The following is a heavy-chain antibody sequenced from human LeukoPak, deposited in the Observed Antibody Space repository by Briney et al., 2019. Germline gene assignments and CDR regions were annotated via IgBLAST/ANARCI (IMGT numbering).Heavy chain of an antibody. V-gene: IGHV3-30-3*01. CDR3: ARVKEVYAIRGYGMDV. CDR1: GFTFSSYA. J-gene: IGHJ6*02. Sequence: PGGSLRLSCAASGFTFSSYAMHWVRQAPGKGLEWVAVISYDGSNKYYADSVKGRFTISRDNSKNTLYLQMNSLRAEDTAVYYCARVKEVYAIRGYGMDVWGQGTTVTVSS. CDR2: ISYDGSNK. D-gene: IGHD2-8*01.